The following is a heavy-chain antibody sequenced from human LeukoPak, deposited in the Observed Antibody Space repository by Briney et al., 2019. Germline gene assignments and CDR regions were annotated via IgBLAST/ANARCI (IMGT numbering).Heavy chain of an antibody. Sequence: GGSLRLSCEVSGFTFSNYAMHWVRQAPGEGLEWVAVISRDGTDKYYADSVKGRLTISRDNSQSTLYLHMNSLSTEDTALYYCARAIRAPGTPENAFDIWGQGTMVTVSS. V-gene: IGHV3-30*04. J-gene: IGHJ3*02. CDR2: ISRDGTDK. CDR1: GFTFSNYA. CDR3: ARAIRAPGTPENAFDI. D-gene: IGHD6-13*01.